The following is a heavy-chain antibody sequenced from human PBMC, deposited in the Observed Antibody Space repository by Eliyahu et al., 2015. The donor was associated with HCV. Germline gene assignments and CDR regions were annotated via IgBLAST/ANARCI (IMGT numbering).Heavy chain of an antibody. CDR3: AKDLRQQLVLYYFDY. D-gene: IGHD6-13*01. J-gene: IGHJ4*02. CDR1: GFTFSXYA. Sequence: EVQLLESGGGLVQPGVSLRLSXXASGFTFSXYAMTWVRQAPGKGLEWXSGISGSGGSTFYADSVKGRFTISRDNSKNTLYLQMNSLRAEDTAVYYCAKDLRQQLVLYYFDYWGQGTLVTVSS. V-gene: IGHV3-23*01. CDR2: ISGSGGST.